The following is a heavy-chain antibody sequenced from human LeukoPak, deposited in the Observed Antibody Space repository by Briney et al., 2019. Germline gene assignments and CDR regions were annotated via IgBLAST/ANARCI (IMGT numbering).Heavy chain of an antibody. D-gene: IGHD6-19*01. CDR3: ARGQWIDY. Sequence: ASVKVSCKASGYSFTGHYMHWVRQAPGQGLEWMGWINPKSGGTNYAQKFQGRVTMTRNTSISTAYMELSSLRSEDTAVYYCARGQWIDYWGQGTLVTVSS. J-gene: IGHJ4*02. V-gene: IGHV1-2*02. CDR2: INPKSGGT. CDR1: GYSFTGHY.